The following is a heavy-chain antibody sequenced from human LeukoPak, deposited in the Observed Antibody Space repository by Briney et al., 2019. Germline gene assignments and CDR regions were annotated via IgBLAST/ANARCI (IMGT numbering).Heavy chain of an antibody. D-gene: IGHD2-2*01. V-gene: IGHV3-73*01. J-gene: IGHJ4*02. CDR1: GFSFSDSA. CDR2: IRSKANNYAT. Sequence: PGGSLRLSCAASGFSFSDSAMHWVRQTSGKGLEWVGRIRSKANNYATAYAASVKGRFTISRDNSKNTLYLQMNSLRAEDTAVYYCAKDRAYQVLFFDYWGQGTLVTVSS. CDR3: AKDRAYQVLFFDY.